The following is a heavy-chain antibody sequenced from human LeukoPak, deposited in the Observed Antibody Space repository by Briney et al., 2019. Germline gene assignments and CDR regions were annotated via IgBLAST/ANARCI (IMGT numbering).Heavy chain of an antibody. D-gene: IGHD6-19*01. CDR3: ARVVRQWLVPQTNWFDP. V-gene: IGHV1-2*02. J-gene: IGHJ5*02. Sequence: AASVKVSCKASGYTFTGYYMHWVRQAPGQGLEWMGWINPNSGGTNYAQKFQGRVTMTRDTSISTAYMELSRLRSDDTAVYYCARVVRQWLVPQTNWFDPWGQGTLVTVSS. CDR1: GYTFTGYY. CDR2: INPNSGGT.